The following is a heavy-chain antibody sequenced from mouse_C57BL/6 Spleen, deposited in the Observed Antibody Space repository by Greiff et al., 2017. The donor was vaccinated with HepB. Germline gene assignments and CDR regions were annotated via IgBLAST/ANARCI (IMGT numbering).Heavy chain of an antibody. CDR2: IHPSDSDT. CDR1: GYTFTSYW. Sequence: QVQLQQPGAELVKPGASVKVSCKASGYTFTSYWMHWVKQRPGQGLEWIGRIHPSDSDTNYNQTFKGKATLTVDKSSSTADMQRSSLTSEDSAVDYCAIWSVVPFAYWGQGTLVTVSA. CDR3: AIWSVVPFAY. D-gene: IGHD1-1*01. V-gene: IGHV1-74*01. J-gene: IGHJ3*01.